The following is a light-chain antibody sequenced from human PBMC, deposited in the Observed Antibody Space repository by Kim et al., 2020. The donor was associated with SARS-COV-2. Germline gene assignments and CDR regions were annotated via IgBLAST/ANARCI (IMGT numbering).Light chain of an antibody. Sequence: QSVLTQPPSASGTPGQRVTISCSGSSSNIGSNTVNWYQQLPGTAPKLLIYSNDQRPSGVPDRFSGSKSGTSASLAISGLQSEDEADYYCAAWDDSLNAWLFGGGTMLTVL. CDR2: SND. CDR3: AAWDDSLNAWL. J-gene: IGLJ3*02. V-gene: IGLV1-44*01. CDR1: SSNIGSNT.